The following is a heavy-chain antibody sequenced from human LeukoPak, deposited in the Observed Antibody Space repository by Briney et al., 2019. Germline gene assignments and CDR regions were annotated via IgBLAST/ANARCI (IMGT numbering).Heavy chain of an antibody. CDR2: ISGSGGTT. D-gene: IGHD6-19*01. CDR1: GFTFSSYT. V-gene: IGHV3-23*01. J-gene: IGHJ5*02. CDR3: AKGSVAGPNWFDP. Sequence: GGSLRLSCAASGFTFSSYTMNWVRQAPGKGLEWVSAISGSGGTTYYADSVKGRFTISRDDSKNTLYLQMNSLRAEDTAVYYCAKGSVAGPNWFDPWGQGTLVTVSS.